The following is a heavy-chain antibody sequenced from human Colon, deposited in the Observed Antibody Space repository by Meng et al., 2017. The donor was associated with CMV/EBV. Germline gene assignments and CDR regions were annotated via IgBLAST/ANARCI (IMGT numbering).Heavy chain of an antibody. V-gene: IGHV6-1*01. D-gene: IGHD1-26*01. J-gene: IGHJ5*02. CDR1: GDSVANTGAA. CDR3: ARDPEYSYSILDT. CDR2: TYYRSQWHN. Sequence: LQKYGDGLLKPSQTPSLTWAISGDSVANTGAAWNWVRQSPSRGLEWLGRTYYRSQWHNNYAESVRSRITINPDTSKNQFSLQLKSVTPEDTAVYYCARDPEYSYSILDTWGQGTLVTVSS.